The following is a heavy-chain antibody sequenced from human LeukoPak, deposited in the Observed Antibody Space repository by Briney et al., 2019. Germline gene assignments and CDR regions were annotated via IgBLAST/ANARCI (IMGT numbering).Heavy chain of an antibody. V-gene: IGHV3-21*01. CDR2: ISSSSSYI. CDR3: ARDIRLQLLVGATYFDY. Sequence: GGSLRLSCAASGFTFNTYVMSWVRQPPGKGLEWVSSISSSSSYIYYADSVKGRFTISRDNAKNSLYLQMNSLRAEDTAVYYCARDIRLQLLVGATYFDYWGQGTLVTVSS. CDR1: GFTFNTYV. J-gene: IGHJ4*02. D-gene: IGHD1-26*01.